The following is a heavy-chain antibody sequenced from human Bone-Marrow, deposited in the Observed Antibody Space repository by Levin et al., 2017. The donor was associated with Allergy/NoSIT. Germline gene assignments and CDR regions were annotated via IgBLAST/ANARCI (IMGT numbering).Heavy chain of an antibody. V-gene: IGHV2-70*11. D-gene: IGHD3-22*01. CDR1: GFSLSTGGMC. J-gene: IGHJ4*02. Sequence: SGPTLVKPTQTLTLTCTVSGFSLSTGGMCVSWIRQTPGKALEWLARIDWDGDTYYSTSLKTRLTISKDTSKDQVVLTLTNLDPVDTGTYYCARSMGYHYDAIGFGTVFHAFEYWGKGILVTVSS. CDR3: ARSMGYHYDAIGFGTVFHAFEY. CDR2: IDWDGDT.